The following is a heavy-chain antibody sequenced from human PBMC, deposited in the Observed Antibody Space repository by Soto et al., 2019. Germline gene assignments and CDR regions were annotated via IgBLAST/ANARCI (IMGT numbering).Heavy chain of an antibody. Sequence: SETLSLTCTVSGGSISSYYWSWIRQPPGKGLEWIGYIYFRGSTNYNPSLKSRVTISVDTSKNQFSLKLSSVTAADTAVYYCARDIMGTNYYYYGMDVWGQGTTVTVSS. CDR3: ARDIMGTNYYYYGMDV. J-gene: IGHJ6*02. V-gene: IGHV4-59*01. CDR2: IYFRGST. D-gene: IGHD2-8*01. CDR1: GGSISSYY.